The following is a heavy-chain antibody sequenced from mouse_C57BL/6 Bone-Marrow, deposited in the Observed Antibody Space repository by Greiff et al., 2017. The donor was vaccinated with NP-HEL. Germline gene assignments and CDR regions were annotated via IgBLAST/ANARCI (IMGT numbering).Heavy chain of an antibody. CDR1: EYAFPSHD. V-gene: IGHV5-2*01. D-gene: IGHD1-1*01. Sequence: EVKLVESGGGLVQPGESLKLSCESNEYAFPSHDMSWVRKTPEKRLELVADINRDGGSTYYPDTMERRFIFSRANTKKTLYLQMSSLRSEDTALYYCARRGITTVVDWYFDVWGTGTTVTVSS. CDR3: ARRGITTVVDWYFDV. CDR2: INRDGGST. J-gene: IGHJ1*03.